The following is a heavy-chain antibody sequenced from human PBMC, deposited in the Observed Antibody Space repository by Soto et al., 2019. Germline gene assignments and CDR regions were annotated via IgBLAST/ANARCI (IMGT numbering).Heavy chain of an antibody. CDR2: MNPNSGNT. J-gene: IGHJ6*03. CDR1: GYTFTSYD. CDR3: ARGYDILTGYVSGGNYYYYMDV. Sequence: QVQLVQSGAEVKKPGASVKVSCKASGYTFTSYDVNWVRQATGQGLEWMGWMNPNSGNTGYAQKFQGRVTMTRNTSISTAYMELSSLRSEDTAVYYCARGYDILTGYVSGGNYYYYMDVWGNGTTVTVSS. D-gene: IGHD3-9*01. V-gene: IGHV1-8*01.